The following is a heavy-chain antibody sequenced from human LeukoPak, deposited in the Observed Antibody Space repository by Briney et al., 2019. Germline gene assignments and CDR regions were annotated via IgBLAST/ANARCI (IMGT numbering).Heavy chain of an antibody. CDR1: GGSISSYY. CDR2: IYYSGST. D-gene: IGHD6-13*01. J-gene: IGHJ5*02. Sequence: SETLSLTCTVSGGSISSYYWSWIRQPPGKGLEWIGYIYYSGSTNYNPSLKSRVTISVDTSKNQFSLKLSSVTAADTAVYYCARDLGQQLVRGPWFDPWGQGTLVTVPS. V-gene: IGHV4-59*01. CDR3: ARDLGQQLVRGPWFDP.